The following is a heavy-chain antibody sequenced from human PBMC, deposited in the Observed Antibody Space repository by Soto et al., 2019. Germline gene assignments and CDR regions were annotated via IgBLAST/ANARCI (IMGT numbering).Heavy chain of an antibody. D-gene: IGHD3-22*01. CDR2: VNHSGST. J-gene: IGHJ4*02. CDR3: ARGITTIPAVQGDAPDNCYFDS. CDR1: GGSFSGYY. Sequence: SETLSLTCAVYGGSFSGYYWTWVRQPPGKGLEWIGDVNHSGSTNQNPSLKRRVTKSVDTSKSQSSLKLKSVTAADTAVYCCARGITTIPAVQGDAPDNCYFDSWGLGTLVTVSS. V-gene: IGHV4-34*01.